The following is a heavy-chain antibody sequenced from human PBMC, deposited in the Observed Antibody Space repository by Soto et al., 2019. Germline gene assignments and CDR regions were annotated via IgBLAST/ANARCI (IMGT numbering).Heavy chain of an antibody. Sequence: QVQLQESGPGLVKPSETLSLTCTVSGGSLTSYYWSWIRQPPGKGLEWIGFVYYTGIARYNPSLKSRVXLXVXXSKNQCSLKLTSVTAADTAIYYCARRIVSTETFDYWGQGTLVTVSS. D-gene: IGHD5-12*01. J-gene: IGHJ4*02. CDR3: ARRIVSTETFDY. CDR1: GGSLTSYY. CDR2: VYYTGIA. V-gene: IGHV4-59*08.